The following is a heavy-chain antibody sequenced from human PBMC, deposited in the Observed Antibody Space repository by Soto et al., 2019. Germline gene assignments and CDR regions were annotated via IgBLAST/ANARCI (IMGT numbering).Heavy chain of an antibody. CDR2: IRSKTNGVTT. D-gene: IGHD3-3*01. J-gene: IGHJ4*02. Sequence: EVQLVESGGGLVQPGRSLRVSCAASGFTFGDYGMSWVRQAPGKGLEWVGFIRSKTNGVTTEYAATVKGRFTISRDDSRGIAYLQMNSLKTEDTAVYYCTRPIAVFGVAIRYLDYWGQGTLVTVSS. CDR1: GFTFGDYG. CDR3: TRPIAVFGVAIRYLDY. V-gene: IGHV3-49*04.